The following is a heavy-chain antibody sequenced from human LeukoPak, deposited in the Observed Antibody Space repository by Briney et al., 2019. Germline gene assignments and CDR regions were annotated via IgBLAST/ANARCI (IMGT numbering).Heavy chain of an antibody. V-gene: IGHV3-30*04. Sequence: PGGSLRLSCAVSGCTFSNYAMHWVRQAPGKGLEWVALISYDGRNKYYADSVKGRFTVSRDNAKSTLYLQMNSLRGEDTAVYYCARDPALYCTGGSCREYYFDYWGQEALVTVSS. CDR1: GCTFSNYA. CDR2: ISYDGRNK. J-gene: IGHJ4*02. CDR3: ARDPALYCTGGSCREYYFDY. D-gene: IGHD2-15*01.